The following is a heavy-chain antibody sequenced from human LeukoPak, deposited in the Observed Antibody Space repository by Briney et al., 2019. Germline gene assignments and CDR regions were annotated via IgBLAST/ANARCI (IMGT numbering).Heavy chain of an antibody. CDR3: ARDKSGSYFSWFDP. J-gene: IGHJ5*02. D-gene: IGHD1-26*01. CDR2: IYTSGST. Sequence: PSETLSLTCTVSGGSISSYYWSWIRQPAGKGLEWIGRIYTSGSTNYNPSLKSRVTMSLDTSKNQFSLKLSSVTAADTAVYYCARDKSGSYFSWFDPWGQGTLVTVSS. CDR1: GGSISSYY. V-gene: IGHV4-4*07.